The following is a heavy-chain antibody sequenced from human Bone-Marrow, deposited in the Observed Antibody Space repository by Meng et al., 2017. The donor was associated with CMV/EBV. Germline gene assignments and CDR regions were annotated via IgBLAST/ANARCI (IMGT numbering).Heavy chain of an antibody. V-gene: IGHV1-2*02. D-gene: IGHD3-16*01. CDR2: INPDSGDT. CDR1: RYTFTDYY. CDR3: ARDVGWGGMGGHIDY. J-gene: IGHJ4*02. Sequence: ASVKVSCKASRYTFTDYYIHWVRQAPGQGLEWMGCINPDSGDTDYAQKFQGRVTLTRGASISTAYMDLSRLRSDETAVYYCARDVGWGGMGGHIDYWGQGTLVTVSS.